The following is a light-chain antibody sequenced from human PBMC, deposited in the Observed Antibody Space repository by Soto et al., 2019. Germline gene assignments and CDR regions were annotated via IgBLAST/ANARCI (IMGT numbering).Light chain of an antibody. CDR2: GAS. V-gene: IGKV3D-15*01. Sequence: EILLTQSPVTLSLSSGERATLSCRASQSVSSNLAWYQQKPGQAPRLLIYGASTRATGIPARFSGSGSGTEFTLTISSLQSEDFAVYYCQQYNNWPRTFGQGSKVDI. CDR3: QQYNNWPRT. CDR1: QSVSSN. J-gene: IGKJ1*01.